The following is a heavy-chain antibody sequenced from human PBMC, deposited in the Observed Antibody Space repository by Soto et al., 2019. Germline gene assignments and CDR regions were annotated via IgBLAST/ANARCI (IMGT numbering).Heavy chain of an antibody. Sequence: ASVKVSCKASGYTFTSYDINWVRQATGQGLEWMGWMNPNSGNTGYAQKFQGRVTMTRNTSISTAYMELSSLRSEDTAVYYCARGLRGIYCSSTSCPRGHYYYYIDVWGKGTTVTVSS. V-gene: IGHV1-8*01. D-gene: IGHD2-2*01. CDR2: MNPNSGNT. CDR3: ARGLRGIYCSSTSCPRGHYYYYIDV. J-gene: IGHJ6*03. CDR1: GYTFTSYD.